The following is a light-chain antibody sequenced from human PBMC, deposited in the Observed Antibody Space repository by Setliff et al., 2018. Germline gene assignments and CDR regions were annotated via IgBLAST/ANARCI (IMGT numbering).Light chain of an antibody. Sequence: QFVLAQPRSVSGSPGQSVTISCSGSNRDVGGYNYVSWYQQRPGKAPQLLIYDVTKRPSGVPDRSSGSKSGNTASLTISGLQAEDEADYYCCSFAGNYIFRLFGGGTKVTVL. CDR2: DVT. CDR3: CSFAGNYIFRL. V-gene: IGLV2-11*01. J-gene: IGLJ2*01. CDR1: NRDVGGYNY.